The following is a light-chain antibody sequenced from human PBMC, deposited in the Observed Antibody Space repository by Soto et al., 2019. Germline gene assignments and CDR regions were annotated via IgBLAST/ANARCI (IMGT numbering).Light chain of an antibody. Sequence: DIQMTQSPSSLSASVGNRVTITCRASQSISTYLNWYQKKPGKAPNLLIYDASRLQSGVPSRFSGSGGRTDSTLSISSVQPEDFATYFYQQSYMDPITFGQGTQLEI. J-gene: IGKJ5*01. CDR2: DAS. CDR3: QQSYMDPIT. CDR1: QSISTY. V-gene: IGKV1-39*01.